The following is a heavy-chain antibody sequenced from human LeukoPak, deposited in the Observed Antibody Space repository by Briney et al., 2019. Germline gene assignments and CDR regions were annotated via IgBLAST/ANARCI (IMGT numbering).Heavy chain of an antibody. CDR1: GGTFSSYA. V-gene: IGHV1-69*06. Sequence: GASVKVSCKASGGTFSSYAISWVRQAPGQGLEWMGGIIPIFGTANYAQKFQGRVTITADKSTSTAYMELSSLRSEDTAVYYCARHVPPYYDILTGYVDYYYMDVWGKGTTVTISS. CDR3: ARHVPPYYDILTGYVDYYYMDV. J-gene: IGHJ6*03. D-gene: IGHD3-9*01. CDR2: IIPIFGTA.